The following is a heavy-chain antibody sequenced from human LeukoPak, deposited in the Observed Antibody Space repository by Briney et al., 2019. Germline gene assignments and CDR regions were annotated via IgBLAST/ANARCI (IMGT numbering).Heavy chain of an antibody. CDR2: INPNSGDT. CDR3: ARVAARLTPFDY. V-gene: IGHV1-2*06. D-gene: IGHD6-6*01. CDR1: GYIFSDYY. J-gene: IGHJ4*02. Sequence: GASVKVSCKTSGYIFSDYYIHWVRQAPGQGLELLGRINPNSGDTIYAQSFQGRVTMTRDTSISTAYMDLSRLSSDDTALYYCARVAARLTPFDYWGQGTLVTVSS.